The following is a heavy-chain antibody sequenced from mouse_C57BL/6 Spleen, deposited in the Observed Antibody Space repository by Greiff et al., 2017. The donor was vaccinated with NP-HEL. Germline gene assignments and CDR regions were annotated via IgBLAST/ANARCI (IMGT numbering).Heavy chain of an antibody. CDR1: GYTFTSYG. V-gene: IGHV1-81*01. D-gene: IGHD1-1*01. Sequence: VQLQQSGAELARPGASVKLSCKASGYTFTSYGISWVKQRTGQGLEWIGAIYPRSGNTYYNEKFKGKATLTADKSSSTAYMELRSLTSEDSAVYFCARPYYYGSSWYFDVWGTGTTVTVSS. CDR3: ARPYYYGSSWYFDV. CDR2: IYPRSGNT. J-gene: IGHJ1*03.